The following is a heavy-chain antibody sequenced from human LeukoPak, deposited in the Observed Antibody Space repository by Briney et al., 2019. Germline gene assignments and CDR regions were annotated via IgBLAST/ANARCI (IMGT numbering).Heavy chain of an antibody. Sequence: GGSLRLSCAASGFTFSSYGMHWVRQAPGKRLEWVAFIRYDGSNKYYADSVKGRFTISRDNSKNTLYLQMNSLRAEDTAVYYCAKDGSLWFGEAPTDYWGQGTLVTVSS. V-gene: IGHV3-30*02. J-gene: IGHJ4*02. CDR2: IRYDGSNK. CDR3: AKDGSLWFGEAPTDY. D-gene: IGHD3-10*01. CDR1: GFTFSSYG.